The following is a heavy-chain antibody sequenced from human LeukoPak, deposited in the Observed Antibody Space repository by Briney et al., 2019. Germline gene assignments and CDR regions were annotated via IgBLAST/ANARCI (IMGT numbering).Heavy chain of an antibody. J-gene: IGHJ5*02. CDR3: ARDTKRSRARWENLGFDP. CDR1: GYIFSSYG. D-gene: IGHD1-26*01. Sequence: ASVKVSCKASGYIFSSYGISWVRQVAGQGLEWMGWISAQHGQTEYAPNSQGRVTMTTDTSTSTAYMELRSLRSDDTAVYYCARDTKRSRARWENLGFDPWGQGTLVTVSS. CDR2: ISAQHGQT. V-gene: IGHV1-18*01.